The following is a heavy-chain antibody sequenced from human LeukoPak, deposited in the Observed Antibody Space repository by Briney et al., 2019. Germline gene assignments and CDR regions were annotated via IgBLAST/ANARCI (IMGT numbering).Heavy chain of an antibody. CDR3: AVDRRQGPTVTTFSPFDY. Sequence: GGSLRLSCAASGFTFSSYDMNWVRQAPGKGLEWVSYISPSSTRIDYAASVRGRFTISRDNAKNSLYLQMNSLRAEDTAVYYCAVDRRQGPTVTTFSPFDYWGQGTLVTVSS. CDR1: GFTFSSYD. CDR2: ISPSSTRI. J-gene: IGHJ4*02. V-gene: IGHV3-48*04. D-gene: IGHD4-17*01.